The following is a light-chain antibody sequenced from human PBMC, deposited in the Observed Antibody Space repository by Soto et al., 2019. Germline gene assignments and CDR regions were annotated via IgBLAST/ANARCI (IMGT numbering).Light chain of an antibody. V-gene: IGKV1-9*01. Sequence: DIQMTQSPSSLCASIGYRVTITCRASQTVNTYLHWYQQKPGKAPKLLIYAASTLQSGVPSRFSGSGSGTDFTLTISSLQPEDFATYYCQQLNSYPITFGQGTRLEIK. CDR3: QQLNSYPIT. CDR1: QTVNTY. J-gene: IGKJ5*01. CDR2: AAS.